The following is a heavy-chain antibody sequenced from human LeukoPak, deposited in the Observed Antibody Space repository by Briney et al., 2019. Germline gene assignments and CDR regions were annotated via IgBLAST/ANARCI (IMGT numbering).Heavy chain of an antibody. CDR2: IYYSGST. Sequence: SETLSLTCTVSGGSISSYYWSWIRQPPGKGLEWIGYIYYSGSTNYNPSLKSRVTISVDTSKNQFSLKLRSVTAADTAVYYCARAPYYYYMDVWAKGTAVTVSS. CDR3: ARAPYYYYMDV. J-gene: IGHJ6*03. V-gene: IGHV4-59*01. CDR1: GGSISSYY.